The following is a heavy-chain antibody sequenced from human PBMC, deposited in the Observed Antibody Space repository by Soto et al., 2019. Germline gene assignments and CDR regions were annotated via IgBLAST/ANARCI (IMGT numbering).Heavy chain of an antibody. D-gene: IGHD2-2*01. J-gene: IGHJ5*02. CDR1: GNTFTNFG. CDR2: ISAYTDDP. Sequence: QGQLVQSGAEVKKPGASVKVSCTASGNTFTNFGVTWVRQAPGQGLEWMGWISAYTDDPNYAQNFQGRVTMTIDTSTSTAYLDLRSLTSDDTAVYYCARVIPGAAAWFDPWGQGTLVTVSS. CDR3: ARVIPGAAAWFDP. V-gene: IGHV1-18*01.